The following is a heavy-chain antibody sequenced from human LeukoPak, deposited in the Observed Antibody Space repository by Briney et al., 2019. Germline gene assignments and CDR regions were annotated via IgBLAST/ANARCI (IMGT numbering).Heavy chain of an antibody. D-gene: IGHD3-3*01. J-gene: IGHJ5*02. Sequence: GGSLRLSCAASGFTFSSYGMHWVRQAPGKGLEWVAFIRYDGSNKHYADSVKGRFTISRDNSKNTLYLQMNSLRAEDTAVYYCAKVFTIFGVVITNNWFDPWGQGTLVTVSS. V-gene: IGHV3-30*02. CDR2: IRYDGSNK. CDR3: AKVFTIFGVVITNNWFDP. CDR1: GFTFSSYG.